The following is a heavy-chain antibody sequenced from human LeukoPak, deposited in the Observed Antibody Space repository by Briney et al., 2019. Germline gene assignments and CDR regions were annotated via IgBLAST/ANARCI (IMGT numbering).Heavy chain of an antibody. CDR2: IYYSGST. CDR1: GGSISSYY. V-gene: IGHV4-59*01. Sequence: SETLSLTCTVSGGSISSYYWSWIRQPPGKGLEWIGYIYYSGSTNYNPSLKSRVTISVDTSKNQFSLKLSSVTAADTAVYYCARAIVRGSYKWNDPPTYYFDYWGQGTLVTVSS. CDR3: ARAIVRGSYKWNDPPTYYFDY. D-gene: IGHD1-20*01. J-gene: IGHJ4*02.